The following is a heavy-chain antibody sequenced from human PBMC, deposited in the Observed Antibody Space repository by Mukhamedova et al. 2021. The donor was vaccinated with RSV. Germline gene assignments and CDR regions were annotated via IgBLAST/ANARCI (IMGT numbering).Heavy chain of an antibody. V-gene: IGHV3-30-3*01. D-gene: IGHD2-2*01. Sequence: SSYAMHWVRQAQGKGLEWVAVISHDGSNKYYADSVKGRFTIPRDKSKNTLHLQMNSLSAEDTAVYYCASGGDCSSTRCSFYDYY. J-gene: IGHJ6*01. CDR1: SSYA. CDR2: ISHDGSNK. CDR3: ASGGDCSSTRCSFYDYY.